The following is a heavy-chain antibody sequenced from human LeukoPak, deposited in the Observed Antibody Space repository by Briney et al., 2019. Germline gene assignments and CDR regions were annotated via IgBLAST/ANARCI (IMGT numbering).Heavy chain of an antibody. CDR3: ARDQGGDAFDF. V-gene: IGHV4-61*02. D-gene: IGHD3-16*01. CDR2: IYTSGST. J-gene: IGHJ3*01. CDR1: GASITSGNSY. Sequence: SQTLSLTCTVSGASITSGNSYWTWIRQPAGKGLEWIGRIYTSGSTNYNPSLKSRVTISVDTSKNQFSLNLISVTAADTAVYYCARDQGGDAFDFWGQGTVVTVSS.